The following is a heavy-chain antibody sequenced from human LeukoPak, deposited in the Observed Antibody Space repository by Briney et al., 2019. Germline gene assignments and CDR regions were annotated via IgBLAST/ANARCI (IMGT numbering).Heavy chain of an antibody. J-gene: IGHJ4*02. Sequence: APVKVSCKASGYTFTSYGISWVRQAPGQGLEWMGWISAYNGNTNYAQKLQGRVTMTTDTSTSTAYMELRSLRSDDTAVYYCARVGDGSGYYYGTPFDYWGQGTLVTVSS. CDR1: GYTFTSYG. CDR2: ISAYNGNT. D-gene: IGHD3-22*01. V-gene: IGHV1-18*01. CDR3: ARVGDGSGYYYGTPFDY.